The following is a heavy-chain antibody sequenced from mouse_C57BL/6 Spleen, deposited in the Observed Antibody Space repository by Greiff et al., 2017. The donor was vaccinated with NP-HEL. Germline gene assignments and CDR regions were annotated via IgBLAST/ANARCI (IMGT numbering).Heavy chain of an antibody. V-gene: IGHV1-15*01. J-gene: IGHJ3*01. Sequence: QVQLQQSGAELVRPGASVTLSCKASGYTFTDYEMHWVKQTPVHGLEWIGAIDPETGGTAYNQKFKGKAILTADKSSSTAYMELRSLTSEDSAVYYCTKCLYYYGSSWFAYWGQGTLVTVSA. CDR1: GYTFTDYE. CDR3: TKCLYYYGSSWFAY. CDR2: IDPETGGT. D-gene: IGHD1-1*01.